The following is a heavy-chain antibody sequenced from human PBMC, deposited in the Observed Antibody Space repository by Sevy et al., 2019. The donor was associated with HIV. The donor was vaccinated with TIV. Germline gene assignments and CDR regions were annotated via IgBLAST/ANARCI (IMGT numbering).Heavy chain of an antibody. CDR2: FYTGSKT. CDR3: AGDKNAYYYGLDV. CDR1: GFPVSSSY. Sequence: GGSLRLSCAVSGFPVSSSYMNWVRQAPGKGLEWVSVFYTGSKTDYADSVKGRFTMSRDNSKNTLYLQMNGLRAEDTAVYYCAGDKNAYYYGLDVWGQGTTVTVSS. V-gene: IGHV3-53*01. J-gene: IGHJ6*02.